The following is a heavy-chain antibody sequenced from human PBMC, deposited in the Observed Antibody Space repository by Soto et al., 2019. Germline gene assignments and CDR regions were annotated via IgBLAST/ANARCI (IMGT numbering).Heavy chain of an antibody. CDR3: AKDWKYYYETTCSPRPDY. Sequence: QVQLVESGGGVVQPGRSLRLSCAASGFTFSSYGMHWGRQAPGKGLEWVAVISYDGSNKYYADSVKGRFTISRDNSQSTLFLQMNSLRAEDTAVYFCAKDWKYYYETTCSPRPDYWGQGTLVTVSS. J-gene: IGHJ4*02. CDR2: ISYDGSNK. D-gene: IGHD3-22*01. V-gene: IGHV3-30*18. CDR1: GFTFSSYG.